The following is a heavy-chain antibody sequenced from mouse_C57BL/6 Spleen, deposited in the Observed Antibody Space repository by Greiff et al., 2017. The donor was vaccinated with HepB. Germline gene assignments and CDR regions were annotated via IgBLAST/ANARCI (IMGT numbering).Heavy chain of an antibody. CDR3: AREGLPRGFAY. CDR2: IYPRSGNT. CDR1: GYTFTSYG. Sequence: QVQLKQSGAELARPGASVKLSCKASGYTFTSYGISWVKQRTGQGLEWIGEIYPRSGNTYYNEKFKGKATLTADKSSSTAYMELRSLTSEDSAVYFCAREGLPRGFAYWGQGTLVTVSA. V-gene: IGHV1-81*01. D-gene: IGHD2-2*01. J-gene: IGHJ3*01.